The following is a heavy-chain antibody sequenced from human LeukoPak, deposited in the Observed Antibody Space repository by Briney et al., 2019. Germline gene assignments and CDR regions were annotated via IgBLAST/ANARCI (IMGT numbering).Heavy chain of an antibody. CDR2: IYNSGST. D-gene: IGHD3-16*01. J-gene: IGHJ3*02. V-gene: IGHV4-61*05. Sequence: PSETLSLTCTVSGGSISSSSYYCGWIRQPPGKGLEWIGYIYNSGSTNYKPSLKSRVIISADTSKNQLSLKLTSVTAADTAVYYCARCGRGVMRAFDIWGQGTMVTVSS. CDR1: GGSISSSSYY. CDR3: ARCGRGVMRAFDI.